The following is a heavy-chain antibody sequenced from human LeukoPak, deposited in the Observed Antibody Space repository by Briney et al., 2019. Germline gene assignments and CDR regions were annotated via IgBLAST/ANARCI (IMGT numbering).Heavy chain of an antibody. V-gene: IGHV3-7*01. J-gene: IGHJ4*02. CDR3: AKDLGCSSTSCKKAY. CDR2: IKQDGSEK. CDR1: GFTFSSFW. D-gene: IGHD2-2*01. Sequence: PGGSLRLSCAASGFTFSSFWMSWVRQAPGKGPEWVASIKQDGSEKYYVGSVEGRFTISRDNSKNTLYLQMNSLRAEDTAVYYCAKDLGCSSTSCKKAYWGQGTLVTVSS.